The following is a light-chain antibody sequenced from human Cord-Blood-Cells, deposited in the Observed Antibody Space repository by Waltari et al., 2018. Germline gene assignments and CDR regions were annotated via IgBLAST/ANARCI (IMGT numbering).Light chain of an antibody. CDR3: SSYTSSSTLYV. J-gene: IGLJ1*01. V-gene: IGLV2-14*01. CDR1: RRAVGGYNY. Sequence: QSALTQPASVSGSPGQPITISCTGTRRAVGGYNYVSWYQQHQGKAPKLMIYEVSNRPSGVSNRFSGSKSGNTASLTISGLQAEDEADYYCSSYTSSSTLYVFGTGTKVTVL. CDR2: EVS.